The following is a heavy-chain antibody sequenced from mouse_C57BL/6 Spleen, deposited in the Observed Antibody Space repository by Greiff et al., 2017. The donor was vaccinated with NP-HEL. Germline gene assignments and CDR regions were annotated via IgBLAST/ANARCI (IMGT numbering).Heavy chain of an antibody. CDR1: GYAFSSSW. D-gene: IGHD2-4*01. CDR2: IYPGDGDT. Sequence: VQLQQSGPELVKPGASVKISCKASGYAFSSSWMNWVKQRPGKGLEWIGRIYPGDGDTNYNGKFKGKATLTADKSSSTAYMQLSSLTSDDSAVYFCARSGYYYYAGVYWGQGTLVTVSA. J-gene: IGHJ3*01. V-gene: IGHV1-82*01. CDR3: ARSGYYYYAGVY.